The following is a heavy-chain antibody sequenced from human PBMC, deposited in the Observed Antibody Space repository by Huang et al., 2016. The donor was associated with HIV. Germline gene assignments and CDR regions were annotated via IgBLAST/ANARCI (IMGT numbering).Heavy chain of an antibody. D-gene: IGHD3-3*01. J-gene: IGHJ6*02. CDR2: VNDSGAT. CDR3: ARQWTILEWLLGLDV. CDR1: GGSFTGNY. V-gene: IGHV4-34*02. Sequence: QMQLQQRGAGLLKPSETLSLTCGVSGGSFTGNYLTWIRQAPGRGLEWIGEVNDSGATSTNPTRNGQVTISLDKSNRELSLNLRSVAAADTAVYYCARQWTILEWLLGLDVWGQGTTVIVSS.